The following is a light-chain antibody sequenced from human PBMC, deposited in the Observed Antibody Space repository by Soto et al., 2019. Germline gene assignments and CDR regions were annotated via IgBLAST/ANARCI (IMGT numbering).Light chain of an antibody. CDR3: QSYDCSLSGVV. Sequence: QSVLTQPPSVSGAPGQRVTISCTGSSSNIGAGYDVHWYQQLPGTAPKLLIYGNSNRPSGVPDRFSGSKSGTSASLAITGLQAEDEADYYCQSYDCSLSGVVFGGGPKLTVL. V-gene: IGLV1-40*01. J-gene: IGLJ2*01. CDR1: SSNIGAGYD. CDR2: GNS.